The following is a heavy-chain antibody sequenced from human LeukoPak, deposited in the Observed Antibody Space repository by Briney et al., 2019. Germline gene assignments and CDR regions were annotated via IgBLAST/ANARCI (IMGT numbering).Heavy chain of an antibody. J-gene: IGHJ4*02. D-gene: IGHD6-13*01. CDR1: GFTFSSYA. CDR3: ARDRLAAALDC. Sequence: PGGSLRLSCAASGFTFSSYAMHWVRQAPGKGLEWVAVISYDGSNKYYADSVKGRFTISRDNSKNTLYLQMNSLRAEDTAVYYCARDRLAAALDCWGQGTLVAVSS. CDR2: ISYDGSNK. V-gene: IGHV3-30*04.